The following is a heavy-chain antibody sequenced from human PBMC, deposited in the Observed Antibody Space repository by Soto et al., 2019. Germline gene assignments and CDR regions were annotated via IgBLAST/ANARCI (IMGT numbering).Heavy chain of an antibody. Sequence: QVQLQQWGAGLLKPSETLYLTCAVYGGSFSGYYWSWIRQPPGKGLEWIGEINHSGSTNYNPSLKSRVTISVDTSKNQFSLKLSSVTAADTAVYYCARPGKVAVAGTESNYFDYWGQGTLVTVSS. D-gene: IGHD6-19*01. CDR3: ARPGKVAVAGTESNYFDY. V-gene: IGHV4-34*01. CDR1: GGSFSGYY. J-gene: IGHJ4*02. CDR2: INHSGST.